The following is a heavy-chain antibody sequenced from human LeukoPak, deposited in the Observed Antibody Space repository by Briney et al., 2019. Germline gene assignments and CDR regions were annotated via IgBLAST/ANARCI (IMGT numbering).Heavy chain of an antibody. J-gene: IGHJ6*03. CDR3: ARQGVRYEPNGYYYYMDV. CDR1: GGSISSYY. D-gene: IGHD2-8*01. CDR2: IYTSGST. V-gene: IGHV4-4*07. Sequence: SETLSLTCTVSGGSISSYYWSWIRQPAGKGLEWIGRIYTSGSTNYNPSLKSRVTMSVDTSKNQFSLKLSSVTAADTAVYYCARQGVRYEPNGYYYYMDVWGKGTTVTVSS.